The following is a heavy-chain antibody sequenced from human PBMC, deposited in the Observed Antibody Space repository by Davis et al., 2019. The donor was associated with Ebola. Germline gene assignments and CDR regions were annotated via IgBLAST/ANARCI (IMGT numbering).Heavy chain of an antibody. J-gene: IGHJ4*02. CDR2: THPASTYT. CDR1: GYTFTASY. Sequence: AASVKVSCKASGYTFTASYIHWVRQAPGQGLEWMGMTHPASTYTTYAQRFQGRVTMTRDTSTSTVYMELTGLRSEDTAVYHCTRDSVSFSPDFWGQGTLVTVSS. D-gene: IGHD1-26*01. CDR3: TRDSVSFSPDF. V-gene: IGHV1-46*03.